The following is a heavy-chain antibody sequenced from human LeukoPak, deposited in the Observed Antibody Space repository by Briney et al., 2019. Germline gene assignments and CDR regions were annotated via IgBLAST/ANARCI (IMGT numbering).Heavy chain of an antibody. Sequence: GGSLRLSCAASGFTFSSYNMNWVRQAPPKELEWVSSISSSSTYIYYADSVKGRFTISRDNAKNSLSLQMNSLRAEDTAVYYCARDEAGDLGAFDIWGQGTMVTVSS. CDR3: ARDEAGDLGAFDI. V-gene: IGHV3-21*01. CDR2: ISSSSTYI. D-gene: IGHD3-16*01. CDR1: GFTFSSYN. J-gene: IGHJ3*02.